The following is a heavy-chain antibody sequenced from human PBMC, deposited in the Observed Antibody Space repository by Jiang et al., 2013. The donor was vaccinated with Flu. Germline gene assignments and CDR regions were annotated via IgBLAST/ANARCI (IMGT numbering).Heavy chain of an antibody. J-gene: IGHJ1*01. Sequence: GAEVKKPGSSVKVSCKASGGTFSSYTISWVRQAPGQGLEWMGRTIPILGIANYAQKFQGRVTITADKSTSTAYMELSSLRSEDTAVYYCARDYGGNLRAEYFQHWGQGTLVTVSS. CDR1: GGTFSSYT. CDR3: ARDYGGNLRAEYFQH. D-gene: IGHD4-23*01. V-gene: IGHV1-69*04. CDR2: TIPILGIA.